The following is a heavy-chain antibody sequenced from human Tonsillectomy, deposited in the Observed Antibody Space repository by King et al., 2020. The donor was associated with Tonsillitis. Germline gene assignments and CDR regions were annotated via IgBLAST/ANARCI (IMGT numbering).Heavy chain of an antibody. J-gene: IGHJ3*02. CDR2: ISSGSSYI. CDR1: GFTFASYS. V-gene: IGHV3-21*01. Sequence: VQLVESGGGLVQPGGSLRLSCAASGFTFASYSMNWVRQAPGKGLEWVSSISSGSSYIYYADSVKGRFTISRDNAKNSLYLQMNSLRAEDTAVYYCARDLEVRSIGGCDIWGQGTMVTVSS. CDR3: ARDLEVRSIGGCDI. D-gene: IGHD1-1*01.